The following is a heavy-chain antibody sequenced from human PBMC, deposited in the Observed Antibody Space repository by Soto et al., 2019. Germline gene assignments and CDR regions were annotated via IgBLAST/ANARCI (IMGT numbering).Heavy chain of an antibody. CDR2: INTHNGNT. Sequence: QVQLEQSAPEVKKPGASVKVSCKASGYTFSTYGISWVRQAPGQGLEWMGWINTHNGNTNYAQNLQGRVTMTADTSTSTPYMELRSLRSDDTAVYYCTREGSAPYYYYGMDVWGQGTTVTVSS. CDR3: TREGSAPYYYYGMDV. D-gene: IGHD3-10*01. J-gene: IGHJ6*02. CDR1: GYTFSTYG. V-gene: IGHV1-18*01.